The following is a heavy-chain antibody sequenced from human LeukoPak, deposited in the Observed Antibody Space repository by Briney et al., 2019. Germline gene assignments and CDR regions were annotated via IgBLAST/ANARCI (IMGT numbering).Heavy chain of an antibody. CDR3: PSSLYSYGYFPDY. CDR1: GGSISSYY. J-gene: IGHJ4*02. Sequence: PSETLSLTCTVSGGSISSYYWSWIRQPPGKGLEWIGYIYYSGSTNYNPSLKSRVTISVDTSKNQFSLKLSSVTAADTAVYYCPSSLYSYGYFPDYWGRGTLVTVSS. CDR2: IYYSGST. V-gene: IGHV4-59*08. D-gene: IGHD5-18*01.